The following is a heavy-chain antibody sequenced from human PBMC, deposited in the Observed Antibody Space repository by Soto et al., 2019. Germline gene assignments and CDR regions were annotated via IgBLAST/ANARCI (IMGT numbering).Heavy chain of an antibody. CDR2: IWYDGSNK. V-gene: IGHV3-33*01. CDR1: GFTLSSYG. D-gene: IGHD4-17*01. Sequence: QVQLVESGGGVVQPGRSLRLSCAASGFTLSSYGMHWVRQAPGKGLEWVAVIWYDGSNKYYADSVKGRFTISRDNSKNTLYLQMNSLRAEDTAVYYCARDPAGAGWFDPWGQGTLVTVSS. CDR3: ARDPAGAGWFDP. J-gene: IGHJ5*02.